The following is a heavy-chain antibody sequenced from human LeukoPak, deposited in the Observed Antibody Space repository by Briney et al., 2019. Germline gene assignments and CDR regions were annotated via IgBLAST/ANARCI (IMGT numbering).Heavy chain of an antibody. CDR1: GGTFSSYA. V-gene: IGHV1-69*05. CDR2: IIPIFGTA. D-gene: IGHD2-2*01. J-gene: IGHJ4*02. Sequence: SVKVSCKASGGTFSSYAISWVRQAPGQGLEWMGGIIPIFGTANYAQKFQGRVTITTDESTSTAYMELSSLRSEDTAVYYCARGIVVVPAALGYFDYWGQGTLVTVSS. CDR3: ARGIVVVPAALGYFDY.